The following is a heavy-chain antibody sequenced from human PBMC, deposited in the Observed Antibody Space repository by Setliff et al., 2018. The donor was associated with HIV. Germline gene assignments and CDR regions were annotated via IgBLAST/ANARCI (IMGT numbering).Heavy chain of an antibody. V-gene: IGHV1-8*01. D-gene: IGHD2-21*01. Sequence: ASVKVSCKTSGYSFTGYDINWVRQATGQGLEWMAWMNPSTGEIGYAQKFQGRLTMARDSSISTAYMELRGLRSEDTAIYYCARPSHVYGDNGPLGYWGQGTLVTVSS. CDR2: MNPSTGEI. J-gene: IGHJ4*02. CDR1: GYSFTGYD. CDR3: ARPSHVYGDNGPLGY.